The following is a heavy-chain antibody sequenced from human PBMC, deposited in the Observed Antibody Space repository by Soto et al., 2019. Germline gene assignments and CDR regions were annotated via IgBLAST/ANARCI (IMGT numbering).Heavy chain of an antibody. CDR3: ARAGQYYDASGYAD. J-gene: IGHJ4*02. D-gene: IGHD3-22*01. V-gene: IGHV1-18*01. Sequence: QVKLVQSGTEVKKPGASIKVSCKASGYSFVTSGMTWVRQAPGQGLEWMGWISVYNGNTNYDQKLQDRVTMTTDTSTNTAYLEVRNLRSDDTAVCYCARAGQYYDASGYADWGQGTLVTVSS. CDR2: ISVYNGNT. CDR1: GYSFVTSG.